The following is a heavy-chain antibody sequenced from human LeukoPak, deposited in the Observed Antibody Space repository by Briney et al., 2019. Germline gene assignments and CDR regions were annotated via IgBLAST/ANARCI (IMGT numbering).Heavy chain of an antibody. J-gene: IGHJ6*03. CDR2: ISSSGGST. CDR1: GFTFGSYA. CDR3: AKVGRIQLWRGNEYYYYYMDV. V-gene: IGHV3-23*01. D-gene: IGHD5-18*01. Sequence: GGSLRLSCVASGFTFGSYAMNWVRQAPGKGLEWVSGISSSGGSTYYADSVKGRFTISRDNSKNSLYVQMDSLRAEDTAVYYCAKVGRIQLWRGNEYYYYYMDVWGKGTTVTVSS.